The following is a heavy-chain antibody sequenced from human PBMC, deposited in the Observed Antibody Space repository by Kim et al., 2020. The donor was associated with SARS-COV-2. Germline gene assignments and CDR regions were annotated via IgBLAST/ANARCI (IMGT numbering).Heavy chain of an antibody. CDR3: ARGQDWEPFDY. CDR1: GGSISSSSYY. CDR2: IYYSGST. D-gene: IGHD1-26*01. Sequence: SETLSLTCTVSGGSISSSSYYWGWIRQPPGKGLEWIGSIYYSGSTYYNPSLKSRVTISVDTSKNQFSLKLSSVTAADTAVYYCARGQDWEPFDYWGQGTLVTVSS. V-gene: IGHV4-39*07. J-gene: IGHJ4*02.